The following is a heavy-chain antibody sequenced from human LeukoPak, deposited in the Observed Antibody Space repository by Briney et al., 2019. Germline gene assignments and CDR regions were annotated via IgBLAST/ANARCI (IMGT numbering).Heavy chain of an antibody. Sequence: GGSLRLSCVASGFTFCSYAMSWVRQAPGKGLEWVSTVSGSGGSTYYADSVRGRFTISRDNSENTVYLQMNSLRAEDTAVYYCARSQYDYVWGSNRYEVDYRGQGTLVTVSS. CDR3: ARSQYDYVWGSNRYEVDY. CDR2: VSGSGGST. J-gene: IGHJ4*02. CDR1: GFTFCSYA. D-gene: IGHD3-16*02. V-gene: IGHV3-23*01.